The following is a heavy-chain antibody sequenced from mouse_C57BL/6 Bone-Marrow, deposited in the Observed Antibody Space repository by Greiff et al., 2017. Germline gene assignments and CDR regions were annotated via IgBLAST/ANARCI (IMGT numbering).Heavy chain of an antibody. J-gene: IGHJ4*01. V-gene: IGHV1-80*01. Sequence: QVQLKESGAELVKPGASVKISCKASGYAFSSYWMNWVKQRPGKGLEWIGQIYPGDGDTNYNGKFKGKATLTADKSSSTAYMQLSSLTSEDSAVYFCARNYYDAMDYWGQGTSVTVSS. CDR2: IYPGDGDT. D-gene: IGHD2-1*01. CDR1: GYAFSSYW. CDR3: ARNYYDAMDY.